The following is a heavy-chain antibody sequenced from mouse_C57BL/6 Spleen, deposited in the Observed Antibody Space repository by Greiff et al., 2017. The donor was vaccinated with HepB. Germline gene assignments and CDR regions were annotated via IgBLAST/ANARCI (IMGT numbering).Heavy chain of an antibody. J-gene: IGHJ4*01. CDR2: INPGSGGT. Sequence: VQLQQSGAELVRPGTSVKVSCKASGYAFTNYLIEWVKQRPGQGLEWIGVINPGSGGTNYNEKFKGKATLTADKSSSTAYMQLSSLTSEDSAVYFCARPTVHYAMDYWGQGTSVTASS. CDR3: ARPTVHYAMDY. V-gene: IGHV1-54*01. CDR1: GYAFTNYL. D-gene: IGHD1-1*01.